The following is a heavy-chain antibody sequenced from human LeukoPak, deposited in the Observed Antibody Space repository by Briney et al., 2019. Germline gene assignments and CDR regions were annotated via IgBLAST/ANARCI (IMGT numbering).Heavy chain of an antibody. Sequence: GGSLRLSCAASGFSFSNYEMNWVRQTPGKGLEWVSYISSSSSTIYYADSVKGRFTISRDNAKNSLYLQMNSLRAEDTAVYYCARAPASVLRFLEWLRSPYYYYMDVWGKGTTVTVSS. D-gene: IGHD3-3*01. CDR3: ARAPASVLRFLEWLRSPYYYYMDV. J-gene: IGHJ6*03. V-gene: IGHV3-48*01. CDR2: ISSSSSTI. CDR1: GFSFSNYE.